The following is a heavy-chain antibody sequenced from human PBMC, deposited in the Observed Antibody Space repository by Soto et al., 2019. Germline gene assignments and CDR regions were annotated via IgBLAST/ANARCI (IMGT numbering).Heavy chain of an antibody. J-gene: IGHJ5*02. CDR1: GGSISGYF. V-gene: IGHV4-59*01. D-gene: IGHD1-20*01. CDR2: IYYSGST. Sequence: PSETLSLTCTVSGGSISGYFWSWIRQPPGKGLEWIGYIYYSGSTNYNPSLKSRATISVDTSKNQFSLKLSSVTAADTAVYFCARYNEDTNYDWFDPWGQGTLVTVSS. CDR3: ARYNEDTNYDWFDP.